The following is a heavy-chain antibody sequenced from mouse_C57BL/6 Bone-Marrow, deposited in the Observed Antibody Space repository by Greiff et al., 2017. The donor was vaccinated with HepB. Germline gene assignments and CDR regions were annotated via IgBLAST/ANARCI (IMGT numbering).Heavy chain of an antibody. D-gene: IGHD2-4*01. J-gene: IGHJ3*01. V-gene: IGHV5-12*01. CDR1: GFTFSDYY. CDR3: ARHGRDYDCAWFAY. CDR2: ISNGGGST. Sequence: EVHLVESGGGLVQPGGSLKLSCAASGFTFSDYYMYWVRQTPGKRLEWVAYISNGGGSTYYPDTVKGRFTISRDNAKNTLYLQMSRLKSEDTAMYCCARHGRDYDCAWFAYWGQGTLVTVSA.